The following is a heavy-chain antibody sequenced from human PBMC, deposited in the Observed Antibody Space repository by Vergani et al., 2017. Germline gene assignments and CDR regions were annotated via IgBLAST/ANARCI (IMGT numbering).Heavy chain of an antibody. D-gene: IGHD6-13*01. Sequence: QVQLVQSGAEVKKPGASVKVSCKASGYTFTSYDINWVRQATGQGLEWMGWMNTNSGNTGYAQKFQGRVTMTRNTSISTAYMELSSLRSEDTAVYYCARDVRPYSSSGTPGGDYWGQGTLVTVSS. CDR2: MNTNSGNT. CDR1: GYTFTSYD. V-gene: IGHV1-8*01. J-gene: IGHJ4*02. CDR3: ARDVRPYSSSGTPGGDY.